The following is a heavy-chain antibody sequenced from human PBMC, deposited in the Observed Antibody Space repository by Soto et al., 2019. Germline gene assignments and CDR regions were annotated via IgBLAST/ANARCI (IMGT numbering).Heavy chain of an antibody. CDR2: IYPGDSDT. V-gene: IGHV5-51*01. J-gene: IGHJ4*02. Sequence: PVESLKISCKGSGDSFASHWVAWVRQMPEKGLEWIGTIYPGDSDTKYSSAFRGHVTISADTSVSTAYLQWRSLEATDSAIYYCARYSGSYWHYLDFWGQGTLVTVSS. CDR1: GDSFASHW. CDR3: ARYSGSYWHYLDF. D-gene: IGHD1-26*01.